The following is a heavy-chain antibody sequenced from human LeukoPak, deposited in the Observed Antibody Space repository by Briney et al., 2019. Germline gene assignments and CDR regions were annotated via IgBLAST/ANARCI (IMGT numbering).Heavy chain of an antibody. J-gene: IGHJ3*02. CDR3: AKDKAGWELPKGGSDAFDI. CDR1: GFTFDDYA. Sequence: PGGSLRHSCAASGFTFDDYAMHWVRQAPWKSLGWVSLISGDGGSTYYADSVKGRFTISRDNSKNSLYLQMYSLRTEDTALYYCAKDKAGWELPKGGSDAFDIWGQGTMVTVSS. V-gene: IGHV3-43*02. D-gene: IGHD1-26*01. CDR2: ISGDGGST.